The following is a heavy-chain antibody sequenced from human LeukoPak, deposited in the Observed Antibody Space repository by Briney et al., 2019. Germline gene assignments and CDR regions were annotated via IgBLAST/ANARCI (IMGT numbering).Heavy chain of an antibody. D-gene: IGHD6-13*01. J-gene: IGHJ6*02. V-gene: IGHV1-8*01. CDR1: GHTFTSYD. Sequence: GASVKVSCKASGHTFTSYDINWVRQATGQGLEWMGWMNPNSGNTGYAQKFQGRVTMTRNTSISTAYMELSSLRSEDTAVYYCARVDSSSWYPWGYYGMDVWGQGTTVTVSS. CDR3: ARVDSSSWYPWGYYGMDV. CDR2: MNPNSGNT.